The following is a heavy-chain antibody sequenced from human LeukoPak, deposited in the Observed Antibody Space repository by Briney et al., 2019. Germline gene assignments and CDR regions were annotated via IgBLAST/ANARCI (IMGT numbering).Heavy chain of an antibody. CDR1: GFTFSSYG. D-gene: IGHD5-18*01. CDR2: ISYDGSNK. J-gene: IGHJ4*02. V-gene: IGHV3-30*18. Sequence: PGRSLRLSCAASGFTFSSYGMHWVRQAPGKGLEWVAVISYDGSNKYYADSVKGRFTISRDNSKNTLYLQMNSLRAEDTAVCYCAKIRPWIQLWLEMDYWGQGTLVTVSS. CDR3: AKIRPWIQLWLEMDY.